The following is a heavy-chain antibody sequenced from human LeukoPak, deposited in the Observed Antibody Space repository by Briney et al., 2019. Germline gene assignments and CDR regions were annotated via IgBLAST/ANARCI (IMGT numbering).Heavy chain of an antibody. Sequence: GGSLRLSCAASGFTFSSYSMNWVRQAPGKGLEWVAFIRYDGSNKYYADSVKGRFTISRDNSKNTLYLQMNSLRAEDTAVYYCAKDPGSGYYVFDYWGQGTLVTVSS. J-gene: IGHJ4*02. CDR2: IRYDGSNK. D-gene: IGHD3-22*01. CDR1: GFTFSSYS. V-gene: IGHV3-30*02. CDR3: AKDPGSGYYVFDY.